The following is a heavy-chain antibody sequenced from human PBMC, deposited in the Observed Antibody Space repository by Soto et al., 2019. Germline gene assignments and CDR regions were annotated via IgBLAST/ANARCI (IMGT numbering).Heavy chain of an antibody. Sequence: GSLRLSCAASGFTFSSYGMHWVRQAPGKGLEWVAVISYDGSNKYYADSVKGRFTISRDNSKNTLYLQMNSLRAEDTAVYYCAKDPLFFSCPYGGQGTRFPVS. J-gene: IGHJ4*02. D-gene: IGHD2-15*01. CDR3: AKDPLFFSCPY. CDR1: GFTFSSYG. V-gene: IGHV3-30*18. CDR2: ISYDGSNK.